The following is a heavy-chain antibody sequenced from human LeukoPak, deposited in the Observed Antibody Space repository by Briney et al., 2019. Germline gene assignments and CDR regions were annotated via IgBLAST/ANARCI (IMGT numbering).Heavy chain of an antibody. CDR3: ARDRQLGSSGYYAAY. Sequence: GASVKASCKASGYTFSSYGISWVRQAPGQGLEWMGWISAYNGNTNYAQKVQGRVTLTTETSTSTAYMELRSLRSDDAAVYYCARDRQLGSSGYYAAYWGQGTLVTVSS. D-gene: IGHD3-22*01. J-gene: IGHJ4*02. CDR1: GYTFSSYG. CDR2: ISAYNGNT. V-gene: IGHV1-18*01.